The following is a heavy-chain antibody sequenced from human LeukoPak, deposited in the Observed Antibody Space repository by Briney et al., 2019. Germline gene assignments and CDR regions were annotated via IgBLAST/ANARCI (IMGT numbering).Heavy chain of an antibody. CDR3: DCSSATCYAAGDY. V-gene: IGHV3-30*02. D-gene: IGHD2-2*01. CDR1: GITFRNLA. CDR2: IRADGSNT. Sequence: PGGSLRLSCAVSGITFRNLAMHWVRQAPGKGLEWVAFIRADGSNTKYADSVKDRFTISRDNTKNTLYLQMNSLRPEDTATYYCDCSSATCYAAGDYWGQGTLVTVSS. J-gene: IGHJ4*02.